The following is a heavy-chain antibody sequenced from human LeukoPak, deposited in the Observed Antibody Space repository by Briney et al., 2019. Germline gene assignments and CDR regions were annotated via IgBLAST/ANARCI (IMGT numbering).Heavy chain of an antibody. V-gene: IGHV1-8*01. J-gene: IGHJ6*03. D-gene: IGHD2-2*01. CDR2: MNPNSGNT. Sequence: GASVKVSCKASGYTFTSYDINWVRQATGQGLEWMGWMNPNSGNTGYAQKFHGRVTITRNTSISTAYMELSSLRSEDTAVYYCARAVVPAARYYYMDVWGKGTTVTVSS. CDR3: ARAVVPAARYYYMDV. CDR1: GYTFTSYD.